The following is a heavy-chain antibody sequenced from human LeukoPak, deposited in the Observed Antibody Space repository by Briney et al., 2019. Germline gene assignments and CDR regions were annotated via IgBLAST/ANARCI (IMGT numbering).Heavy chain of an antibody. CDR1: GGTFSSYA. Sequence: GASVKVSCKASGGTFSSYAISWVRQAPGQGLEWMGGIIPIFGTANYAQKFQGRVTITADESTSTAYMELSSLRSEDTAVYYCAGGTPKWELNRDDAFDIWGQGTMVTVSS. CDR3: AGGTPKWELNRDDAFDI. D-gene: IGHD1-26*01. V-gene: IGHV1-69*13. J-gene: IGHJ3*02. CDR2: IIPIFGTA.